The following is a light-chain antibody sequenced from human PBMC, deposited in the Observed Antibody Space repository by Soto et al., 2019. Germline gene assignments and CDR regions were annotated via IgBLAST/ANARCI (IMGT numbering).Light chain of an antibody. Sequence: EIVMTPSPATLSVSPGERANLSCRASQSVSSNLAWYQQKPGQAPRLLIYGASTRATGIPARFSGSGSGTEFTLTISSLQSEDFAVYYCQQHNNWPPVTFGQGTKVDIK. V-gene: IGKV3-15*01. CDR3: QQHNNWPPVT. CDR1: QSVSSN. CDR2: GAS. J-gene: IGKJ1*01.